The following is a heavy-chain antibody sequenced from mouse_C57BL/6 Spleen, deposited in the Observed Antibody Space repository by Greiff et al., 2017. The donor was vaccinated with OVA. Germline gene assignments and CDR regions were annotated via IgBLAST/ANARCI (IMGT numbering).Heavy chain of an antibody. V-gene: IGHV3-6*01. CDR2: ISYDGSN. J-gene: IGHJ4*01. D-gene: IGHD1-1*01. Sequence: EVQLQQSGPGLVKPSQSLSLTCSVTGYSITSGYYWNWIRQFPGNKLEWMGYISYDGSNNYNPSLKNRISITRDTSKNQFFLKLNSVTTEDTATYYCAREHYYGSSAHAMDYWGQGTSVTVSS. CDR3: AREHYYGSSAHAMDY. CDR1: GYSITSGYY.